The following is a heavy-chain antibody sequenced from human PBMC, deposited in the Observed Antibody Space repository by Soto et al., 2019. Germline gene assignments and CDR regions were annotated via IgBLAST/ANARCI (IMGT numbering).Heavy chain of an antibody. D-gene: IGHD2-21*02. CDR1: GFRFTDYW. J-gene: IGHJ2*01. Sequence: PGESLKNSCKGSGFRFTDYWIGWVRQIPGKGLEWMGIVYPAASYIIYSPSFQGQVTISADKSISTAYLQWGSLKDSDTAIYYCASAKNGDFYWDFDLWGRGTQVTVSS. CDR3: ASAKNGDFYWDFDL. CDR2: VYPAASYI. V-gene: IGHV5-51*01.